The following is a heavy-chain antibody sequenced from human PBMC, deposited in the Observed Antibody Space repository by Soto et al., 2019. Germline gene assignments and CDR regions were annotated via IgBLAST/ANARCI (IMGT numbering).Heavy chain of an antibody. CDR1: GFSLRTSGVN. Sequence: QITLKESGPTLVKPTQTLTLTCTFSGFSLRTSGVNVGWFRQPPGKALEWLALLNWDDAKRYSPSLKNRVTITKDTPKNQVVLTLTNVDPVDTGTYYCAHRPDNWNYAGFDYWGQGTLVTVSS. CDR2: LNWDDAK. CDR3: AHRPDNWNYAGFDY. D-gene: IGHD1-7*01. V-gene: IGHV2-5*02. J-gene: IGHJ4*02.